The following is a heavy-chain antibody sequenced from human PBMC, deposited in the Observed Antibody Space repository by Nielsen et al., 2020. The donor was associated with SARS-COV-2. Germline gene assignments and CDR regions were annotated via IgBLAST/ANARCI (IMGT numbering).Heavy chain of an antibody. V-gene: IGHV4-39*01. J-gene: IGHJ4*02. D-gene: IGHD4-17*01. CDR3: ARQSAYGDYGDY. CDR2: IYYSGNT. CDR1: GGSFSSYY. Sequence: SETLSLTCAVYGGSFSSYYRGWIRQPPGKGLEWIGSIYYSGNTYYNPSLKSRVTISVDTSKNQFSLKLSSVTAADTAVYYCARQSAYGDYGDYWGQGTLVTVSS.